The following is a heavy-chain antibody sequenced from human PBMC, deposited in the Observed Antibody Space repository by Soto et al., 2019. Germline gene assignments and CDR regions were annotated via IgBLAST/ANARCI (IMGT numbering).Heavy chain of an antibody. CDR1: GDSVSSNSAA. Sequence: SQTLSLSCAISGDSVSSNSAAWNWIRQSPSRGLEWLGRTYYRSKWYNDYAVSVKSRITINTDTSKNQFSLQLNSVTPEDTAVYYCMRVVAGTGGFDLWGQGAMVTVSS. V-gene: IGHV6-1*01. CDR2: TYYRSKWYN. J-gene: IGHJ3*01. D-gene: IGHD6-19*01. CDR3: MRVVAGTGGFDL.